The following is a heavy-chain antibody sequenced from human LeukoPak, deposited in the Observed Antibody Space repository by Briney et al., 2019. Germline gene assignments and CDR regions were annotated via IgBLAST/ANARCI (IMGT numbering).Heavy chain of an antibody. V-gene: IGHV4-59*01. J-gene: IGHJ4*02. CDR1: GGSFSGYY. CDR3: ASQLGGTTFH. Sequence: NPSETLSLTCAVYGGSFSGYYWSWIRQPPGKGLEWIGYVYYNGITNYNPSLQSRVSISLDTSKNQFSLRLNSVTAAETAVYYCASQLGGTTFHWGQGTLVTVSS. D-gene: IGHD1/OR15-1a*01. CDR2: VYYNGIT.